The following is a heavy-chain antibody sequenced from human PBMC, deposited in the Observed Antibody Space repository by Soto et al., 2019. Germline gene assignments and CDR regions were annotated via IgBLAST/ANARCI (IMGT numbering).Heavy chain of an antibody. J-gene: IGHJ6*02. D-gene: IGHD2-15*01. V-gene: IGHV4-31*03. CDR3: ARGAHPVEAYYYYYGMDV. Sequence: SETLSLTCTVSGGSISSGGYYWSWIRRHPGKGLEWIGYIYYSGSTYYNPSLKSRVTISVDTSKNQFSLKLSSVTAADTAVYYCARGAHPVEAYYYYYGMDVWGQGTTVTVSS. CDR1: GGSISSGGYY. CDR2: IYYSGST.